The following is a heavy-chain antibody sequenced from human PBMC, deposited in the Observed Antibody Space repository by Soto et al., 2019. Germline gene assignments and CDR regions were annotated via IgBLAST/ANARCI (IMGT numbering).Heavy chain of an antibody. CDR1: GFTFSTHS. D-gene: IGHD3-16*01. V-gene: IGHV3-21*01. CDR2: ISTTSTYI. J-gene: IGHJ2*01. Sequence: EVQLVESGGGLIRPGGSLRLSCAASGFTFSTHSMNWVRQAPGKGLEWVSSISTTSTYIYYTDSVRGRFTISRDNAKNSLYLQMNSLRADDTAVYYCARADYEDWYFDLWGRDTLVTVSS. CDR3: ARADYEDWYFDL.